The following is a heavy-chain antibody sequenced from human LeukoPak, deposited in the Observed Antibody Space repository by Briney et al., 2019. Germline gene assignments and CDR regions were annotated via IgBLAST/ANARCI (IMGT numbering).Heavy chain of an antibody. J-gene: IGHJ4*02. V-gene: IGHV3-7*01. CDR3: AAGAGWLIDW. Sequence: PGGSLRLSCAASGFTCSNYWMNWVRQAPGKGMEWVAIIEKDGSEILYVDSVKGRFTISRDNAKNSLYLQMNSLRAEDTAVYYCAAGAGWLIDWWGQGTLVTVSS. CDR1: GFTCSNYW. CDR2: IEKDGSEI. D-gene: IGHD6-19*01.